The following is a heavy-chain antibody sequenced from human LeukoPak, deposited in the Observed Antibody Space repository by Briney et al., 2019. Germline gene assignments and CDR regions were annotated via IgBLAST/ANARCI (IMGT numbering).Heavy chain of an antibody. J-gene: IGHJ4*02. CDR1: GYTFNSYA. D-gene: IGHD6-6*01. CDR3: ARDGRYAGSSSY. V-gene: IGHV3-11*01. CDR2: ISSSGSTI. Sequence: GGSLRLSCTASGYTFNSYAMSWIRQAPGKGLEWVSYISSSGSTIYYADSVKGRFTISRDNAKNSLYLQMNSLRAEDTAVYYCARDGRYAGSSSYWGQGTLVTVSS.